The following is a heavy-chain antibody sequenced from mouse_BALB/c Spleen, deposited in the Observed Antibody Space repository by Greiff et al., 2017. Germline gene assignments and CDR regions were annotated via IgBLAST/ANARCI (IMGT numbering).Heavy chain of an antibody. J-gene: IGHJ4*01. CDR1: GFTFSSFG. D-gene: IGHD2-4*01. CDR3: ARVYYDYDVAMDY. V-gene: IGHV5-17*02. CDR2: ISSGSSTI. Sequence: VMLVESGGGLVQPGGSRKLSCAASGFTFSSFGMHWVRQAPEKGLEWVAYISSGSSTIYYADTVKGRFTISRDNPKNTLFLQMTSLRSEDTAMYYCARVYYDYDVAMDYWGQGTSVTVSS.